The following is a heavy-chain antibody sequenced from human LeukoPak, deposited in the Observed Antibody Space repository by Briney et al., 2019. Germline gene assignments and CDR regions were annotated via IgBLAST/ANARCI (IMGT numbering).Heavy chain of an antibody. D-gene: IGHD5-24*01. CDR3: TLLMADSDY. CDR1: GFTFDDYA. J-gene: IGHJ4*02. V-gene: IGHV3-9*01. Sequence: GGSLRLSCAASGFTFDDYAMHWVRQAPGKGLEWVSGISWNSGSIAYADSVKGRFTISRDNAKNSLYLQMNSLRAEDTALYYCTLLMADSDYWGQGTLVTVSS. CDR2: ISWNSGSI.